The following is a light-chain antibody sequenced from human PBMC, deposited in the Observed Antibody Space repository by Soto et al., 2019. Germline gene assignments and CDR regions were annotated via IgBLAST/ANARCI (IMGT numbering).Light chain of an antibody. Sequence: VLTHFPATLPLSPGERASLSRTASETIGKNLAWYQQKPGQPPRILVFGVSSRGYGIQDRFSGSGSGTDFTLTISRLEPEDFAVYYCQHYGYPQWTFGQGTKLDIK. J-gene: IGKJ1*01. V-gene: IGKV3-20*01. CDR1: ETIGKN. CDR2: GVS. CDR3: QHYGYPQWT.